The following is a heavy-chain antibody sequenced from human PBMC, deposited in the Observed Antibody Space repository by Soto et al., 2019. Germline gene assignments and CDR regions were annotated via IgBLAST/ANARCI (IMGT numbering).Heavy chain of an antibody. CDR1: GFTFSSYW. CDR2: INSDGSST. J-gene: IGHJ4*02. V-gene: IGHV3-74*01. Sequence: GGSLRLSCAASGFTFSSYWMHWVRQAPGKGLVWVSRINSDGSSTSYADSRKGRFTISRDNAKNTLYLQMNSLRAEDTAVYYCARALNWAVFDYWGQGTLVTVSS. CDR3: ARALNWAVFDY. D-gene: IGHD7-27*01.